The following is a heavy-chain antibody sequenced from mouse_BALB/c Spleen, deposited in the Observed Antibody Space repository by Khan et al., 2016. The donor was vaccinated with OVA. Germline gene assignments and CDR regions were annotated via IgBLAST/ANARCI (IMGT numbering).Heavy chain of an antibody. D-gene: IGHD2-10*01. J-gene: IGHJ4*01. CDR3: ARPPYFSYVLDS. Sequence: QIQLVQSGPELKKPGETVKISCKASGYTFTDYSTHWVKQAPGKGLKWMGWINTETGEPTYADDFKGRFALSLETSASTAFLQINNLKNEDTATYFCARPPYFSYVLDSWGQGTSVTVSS. CDR1: GYTFTDYS. CDR2: INTETGEP. V-gene: IGHV9-2-1*01.